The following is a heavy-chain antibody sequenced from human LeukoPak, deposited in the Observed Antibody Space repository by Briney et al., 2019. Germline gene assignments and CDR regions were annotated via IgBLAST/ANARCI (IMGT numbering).Heavy chain of an antibody. CDR3: ARGSRFGVVGRDAFDI. CDR1: GFTFSRYS. CDR2: ISISSNYI. D-gene: IGHD3-3*01. V-gene: IGHV3-21*01. Sequence: GGSMRLSCAASGFTFSRYSMNWVRQAPGKGLEWVSSISISSNYIYYADSVNGRFTISRDNAKNSLYLQVNSLRAEDTAVYYCARGSRFGVVGRDAFDIWGQGTVVTVSS. J-gene: IGHJ3*02.